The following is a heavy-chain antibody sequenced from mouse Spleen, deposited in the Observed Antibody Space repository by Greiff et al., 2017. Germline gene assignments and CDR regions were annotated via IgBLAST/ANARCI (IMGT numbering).Heavy chain of an antibody. Sequence: LQQPGSELVRPGASVKLSCKASGYTFTSYWMHWVKQRHGQGLEWIGNIYPGSGSTNYDEKFKSKGTLTVDTSSSTAYMHLSSLTSEDSAVYYCTRHSGYYFDYWGQGTTLTVSS. CDR1: GYTFTSYW. CDR3: TRHSGYYFDY. CDR2: IYPGSGST. V-gene: IGHV1S22*01. J-gene: IGHJ2*01. D-gene: IGHD4-1*01.